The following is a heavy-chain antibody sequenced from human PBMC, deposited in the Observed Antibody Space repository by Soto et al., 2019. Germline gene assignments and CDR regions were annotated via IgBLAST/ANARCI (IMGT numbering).Heavy chain of an antibody. Sequence: ASVKASCRASGYTFTSYDINWVRQATGQGLEWMGWMNPNSGNTGYAQKFQGRVTMTRNTSISTAYMELSSLRSEDTAVYYCARAKSGYDAFNIWGQGTMVTVSS. D-gene: IGHD5-12*01. J-gene: IGHJ3*02. V-gene: IGHV1-8*01. CDR1: GYTFTSYD. CDR2: MNPNSGNT. CDR3: ARAKSGYDAFNI.